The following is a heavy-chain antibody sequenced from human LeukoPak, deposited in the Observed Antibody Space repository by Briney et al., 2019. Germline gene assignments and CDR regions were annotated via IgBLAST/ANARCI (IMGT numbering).Heavy chain of an antibody. CDR3: AKRGAEVGTTVAPGDY. CDR2: ISGNGNA. Sequence: GGSLRLSCAASGFTLSSYAMNWVRQAPGKGLEWVSAISGNGNAYYADSVKGRFTISRDNSKNALYLQMYSLRAEDTAVYYCAKRGAEVGTTVAPGDYWGQGTLLTVSS. V-gene: IGHV3-23*01. J-gene: IGHJ4*02. D-gene: IGHD1-26*01. CDR1: GFTLSSYA.